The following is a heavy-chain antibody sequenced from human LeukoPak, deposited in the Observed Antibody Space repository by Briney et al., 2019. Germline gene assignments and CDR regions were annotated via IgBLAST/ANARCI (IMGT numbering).Heavy chain of an antibody. CDR2: ISNSGDTT. V-gene: IGHV3-23*01. Sequence: GGSLRLSCAASGFTFRSYAMNLVRQALGKGLELVSGISNSGDTTYHADSVKGRFTISRDNSKNTLYLQMDSLRAEDTAVYYCAIGWELHRFGYWGQGTLVTVSS. CDR3: AIGWELHRFGY. J-gene: IGHJ4*02. D-gene: IGHD1-26*01. CDR1: GFTFRSYA.